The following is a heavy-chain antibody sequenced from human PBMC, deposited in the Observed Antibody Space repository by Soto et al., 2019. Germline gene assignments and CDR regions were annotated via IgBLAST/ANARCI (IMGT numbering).Heavy chain of an antibody. J-gene: IGHJ4*02. V-gene: IGHV1-69*01. CDR1: GGTFDSYG. D-gene: IGHD3-10*01. CDR2: IIPMIGAA. CDR3: ARDPEYGAGRSI. Sequence: HVQLVQSGAEVQKPGSSVKVSCKASGGTFDSYGISWIRQAPGQGLEWMGGIIPMIGAANYAQKFQGRVTITADGSTSTVYMEVSSLKSEDTAVYFCARDPEYGAGRSIWGQGTLVTVSS.